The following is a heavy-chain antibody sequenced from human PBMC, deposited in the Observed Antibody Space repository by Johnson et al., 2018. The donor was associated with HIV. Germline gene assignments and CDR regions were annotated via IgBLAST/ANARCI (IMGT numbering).Heavy chain of an antibody. Sequence: VQLVESGGGLVQPGGSLKLSCAASGFTFSGSAMHWVRQASGKGLEWVGRIRSKANSYATTYAASVKGRFTISRDDSKNTAYLQMNSLKTEDTAVYYCTREIVGATGRTQDDVFDIWGQGTMVTISS. D-gene: IGHD1-26*01. CDR2: IRSKANSYAT. CDR1: GFTFSGSA. J-gene: IGHJ3*02. V-gene: IGHV3-73*01. CDR3: TREIVGATGRTQDDVFDI.